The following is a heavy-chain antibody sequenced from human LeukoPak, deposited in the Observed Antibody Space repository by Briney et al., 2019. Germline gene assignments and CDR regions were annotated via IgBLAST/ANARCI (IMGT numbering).Heavy chain of an antibody. D-gene: IGHD2-21*01. CDR1: GGSISSYY. J-gene: IGHJ6*02. Sequence: SETLSLTCTASGGSISSYYWSWIRQPAGKGLEWIGRIYTSGSTNYNPSLKSRVTISVDTSKNQFSLKLSSVTAADTAVYYCARVAIPYYYYYGMDVWGQGTTVTVSS. CDR2: IYTSGST. V-gene: IGHV4-4*07. CDR3: ARVAIPYYYYYGMDV.